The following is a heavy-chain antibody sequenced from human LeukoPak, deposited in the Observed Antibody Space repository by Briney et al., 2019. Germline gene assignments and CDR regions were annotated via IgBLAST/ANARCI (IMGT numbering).Heavy chain of an antibody. V-gene: IGHV3-23*01. D-gene: IGHD3-9*01. CDR3: ARGAYYNILTGFRGRILGFDY. J-gene: IGHJ4*02. CDR1: GFTFSSYA. Sequence: PVGCLRLSRAASGFTFSSYAMSSVRQAPGKGLEWVSAISGSGGSTYYADSVKGRFTISRDNSKNTLYLQMNSLRAEDTAVYYCARGAYYNILTGFRGRILGFDYWGQGTLVTVSS. CDR2: ISGSGGST.